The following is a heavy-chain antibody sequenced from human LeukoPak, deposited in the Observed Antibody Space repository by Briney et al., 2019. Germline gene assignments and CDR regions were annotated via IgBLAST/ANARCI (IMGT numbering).Heavy chain of an antibody. V-gene: IGHV4-38-2*02. D-gene: IGHD1-14*01. CDR1: GYSISSGYY. CDR3: ARVRTGVGFDY. CDR2: IYHSGST. Sequence: SETLSLTCTVSGYSISSGYYWGWIRQPPGKGLEWIGSIYHSGSTYYNPSLKSRVTISVDTSKNQFSLKLSSVTAADTAVYYCARVRTGVGFDYWGQGTLVTVSS. J-gene: IGHJ4*02.